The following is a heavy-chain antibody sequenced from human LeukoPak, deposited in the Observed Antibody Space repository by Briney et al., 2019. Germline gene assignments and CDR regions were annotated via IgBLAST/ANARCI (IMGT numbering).Heavy chain of an antibody. Sequence: PGGSLRLSCAASGFTFSSYAMSWVRQAPGKGLEWVSVIYSGGSTYYADSVKGRFTISRDNSKNTLYLQMNSLRAEDTAVYYCAREGCGGDCYPNYYYYGMDVWGQGTTVTVSS. CDR2: IYSGGST. D-gene: IGHD2-21*02. V-gene: IGHV3-66*01. CDR3: AREGCGGDCYPNYYYYGMDV. J-gene: IGHJ6*02. CDR1: GFTFSSYA.